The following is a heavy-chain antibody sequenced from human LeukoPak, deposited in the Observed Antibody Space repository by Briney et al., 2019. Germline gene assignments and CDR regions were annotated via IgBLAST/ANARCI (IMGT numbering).Heavy chain of an antibody. CDR3: ARSIGSYYTMDV. J-gene: IGHJ6*02. V-gene: IGHV3-11*01. CDR1: GFTFSDYY. D-gene: IGHD3-22*01. Sequence: PGGSLRLSCIAYGFTFSDYYMNWIRQAPGRGLEWVSYISGSGSDLYYADSVKGRFTISRDNAKNSLYLQMNSLRAEDTAVYYCARSIGSYYTMDVWGQGTTVTVSS. CDR2: ISGSGSDL.